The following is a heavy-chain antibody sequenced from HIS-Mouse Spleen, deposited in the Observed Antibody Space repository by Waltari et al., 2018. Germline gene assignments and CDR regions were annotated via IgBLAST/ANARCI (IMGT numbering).Heavy chain of an antibody. D-gene: IGHD6-13*01. CDR1: GYPFTGHY. V-gene: IGHV1-2*02. CDR2: INPNSGGT. Sequence: QVQLVQSGAEVKKPGASVKVSCKASGYPFTGHYMPLVRQAPGQGLEWMGWINPNSGGTNYAQKFQGRVTMTRDTSISTAYMELSRLRSDDTAVYYCARGYLAAGNFDYWGQGTLVTVSS. J-gene: IGHJ4*02. CDR3: ARGYLAAGNFDY.